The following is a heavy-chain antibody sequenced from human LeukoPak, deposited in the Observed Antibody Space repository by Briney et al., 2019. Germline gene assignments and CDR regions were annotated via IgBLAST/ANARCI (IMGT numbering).Heavy chain of an antibody. CDR3: ARGSELLWFGESPYNWFDP. CDR1: GGSISSYY. J-gene: IGHJ5*02. D-gene: IGHD3-10*01. V-gene: IGHV4-4*07. Sequence: SETLSLTCTVSGGSISSYYWSWIRQPAGKGLVWIGRIYTSGSTNYNPSLKSRVTMSVDTSKNQFSLKLSSVTAADTAVYYCARGSELLWFGESPYNWFDPWGQGTLVTVSS. CDR2: IYTSGST.